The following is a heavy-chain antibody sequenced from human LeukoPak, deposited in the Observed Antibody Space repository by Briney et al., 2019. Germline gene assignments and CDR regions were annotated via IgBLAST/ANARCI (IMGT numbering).Heavy chain of an antibody. D-gene: IGHD2-2*01. CDR1: GYTFTGYY. V-gene: IGHV1-2*02. CDR3: ARVLCSSTSCYALDY. J-gene: IGHJ4*02. CDR2: INPNSGGT. Sequence: ASVKVSCEASGYTFTGYYLHWVRQAPGQGLEWMGWINPNSGGTNYTQKFQGRVTMTRDTSISTAYMELSRLRSDDTAVYYCARVLCSSTSCYALDYWGQGTLVTVSS.